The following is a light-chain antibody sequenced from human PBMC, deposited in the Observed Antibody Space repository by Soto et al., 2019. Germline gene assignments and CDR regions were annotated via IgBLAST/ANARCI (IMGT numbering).Light chain of an antibody. CDR1: QRISNN. V-gene: IGKV3-15*01. J-gene: IGKJ1*01. CDR2: GAS. Sequence: EVVMTQSPATLSVSPGERATLSCRASQRISNNLAWYQQKPGQAPRLLIFGASTRATGVPARFSGNGSGTEFILTITRLEPEDFAMYYCQRYDSLRTFGQGTKVEF. CDR3: QRYDSLRT.